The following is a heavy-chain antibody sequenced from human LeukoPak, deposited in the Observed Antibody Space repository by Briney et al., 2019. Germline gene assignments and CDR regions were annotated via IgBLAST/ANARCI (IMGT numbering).Heavy chain of an antibody. J-gene: IGHJ5*02. CDR3: ARYIVVVPVARNWFDP. CDR2: IYYSGST. CDR1: GGSITSSSYY. V-gene: IGHV4-39*07. D-gene: IGHD2-2*01. Sequence: PSETLSLTCTVSGGSITSSSYYWGWIRQPPGKGLECIGSIYYSGSTYYNPSLKNRVTISVDTSKNQFSLKLSSVTAADTAVYYCARYIVVVPVARNWFDPWGQGTLVTVSS.